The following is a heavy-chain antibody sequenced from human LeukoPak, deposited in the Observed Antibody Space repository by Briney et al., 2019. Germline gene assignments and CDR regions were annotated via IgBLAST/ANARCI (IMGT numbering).Heavy chain of an antibody. Sequence: GGSLRLSCAASGFTVSSNNMSWVRQAPGKGLEWVSVIYSGGSTYYADSVKGRFTISRDNSKNTLYLQMNSLRAEDTAVYYCARSWDYGGNSADFDYWGQGTLVTVSS. CDR2: IYSGGST. J-gene: IGHJ4*02. V-gene: IGHV3-66*01. D-gene: IGHD4-23*01. CDR1: GFTVSSNN. CDR3: ARSWDYGGNSADFDY.